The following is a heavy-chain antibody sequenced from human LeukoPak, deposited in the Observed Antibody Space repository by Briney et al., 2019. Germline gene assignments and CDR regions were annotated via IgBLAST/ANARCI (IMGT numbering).Heavy chain of an antibody. D-gene: IGHD6-13*01. Sequence: PGRSLRLSCAASGFTFSSYGMHRVRQAPGKGLEWVAVIWYDGSNKYYADSVKGRFTISRDNSKNTLYLQMNSLRAEDTAVYYCAKSGSSSWYDGDAFDIWGQGTMVTVSS. CDR1: GFTFSSYG. CDR3: AKSGSSSWYDGDAFDI. V-gene: IGHV3-33*06. CDR2: IWYDGSNK. J-gene: IGHJ3*02.